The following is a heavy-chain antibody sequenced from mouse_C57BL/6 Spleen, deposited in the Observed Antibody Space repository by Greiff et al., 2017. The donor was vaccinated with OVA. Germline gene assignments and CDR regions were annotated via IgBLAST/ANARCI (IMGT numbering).Heavy chain of an antibody. J-gene: IGHJ3*01. CDR1: GYTFTSYT. Sequence: LLESGAELARPGASVKMSCKASGYTFTSYTMHWVKQRPGQGLEWIGYINPSSGYTKYNQKFKDKATLTADKSSSTAYMQLSSLTSEDSAVYYCGGDGYYAAYWGQGTLVTVSA. V-gene: IGHV1-4*01. CDR3: GGDGYYAAY. CDR2: INPSSGYT. D-gene: IGHD2-3*01.